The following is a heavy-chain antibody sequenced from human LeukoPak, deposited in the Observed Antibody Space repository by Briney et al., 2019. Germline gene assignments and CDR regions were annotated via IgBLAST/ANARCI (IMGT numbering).Heavy chain of an antibody. J-gene: IGHJ4*02. Sequence: GGSLRLSCAASGFTFSSYAMSWVRQAPGEGLEWVSAINGSGGSTYYADSVKGQFTISRDNSKNTLYLQMNSLRAEDTAVYYCAKVLVPGSGSYYCYFDYWGQGTLVTVSS. D-gene: IGHD3-10*01. CDR1: GFTFSSYA. V-gene: IGHV3-23*01. CDR2: INGSGGST. CDR3: AKVLVPGSGSYYCYFDY.